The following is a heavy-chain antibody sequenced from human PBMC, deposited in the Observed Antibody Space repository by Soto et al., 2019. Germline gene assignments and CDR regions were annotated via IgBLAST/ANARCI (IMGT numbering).Heavy chain of an antibody. CDR3: ARDHCHYCSGGSCYSGAYYYYGMDV. CDR1: GFTFSSYG. D-gene: IGHD2-15*01. V-gene: IGHV3-33*01. CDR2: IWYDGSNK. J-gene: IGHJ6*02. Sequence: QVQLVESGGGVVQPGRSLRLSCAASGFTFSSYGMHWVRQAPGKGLEWVAVIWYDGSNKYYADSVKGRFTISRDNSKNTLYLQMNSLRAEDSAVYYCARDHCHYCSGGSCYSGAYYYYGMDVWGQGTTVTVSS.